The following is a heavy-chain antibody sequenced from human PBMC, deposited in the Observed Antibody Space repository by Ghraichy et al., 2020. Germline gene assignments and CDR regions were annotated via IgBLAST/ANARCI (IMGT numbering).Heavy chain of an antibody. CDR2: IYYSGST. J-gene: IGHJ5*02. CDR1: GGSISSSSYY. D-gene: IGHD6-19*01. V-gene: IGHV4-39*01. Sequence: GSLSLTCTVSGGSISSSSYYWGWIRQPPGKGLEWIGSIYYSGSTYYNPSLKSRVTISVDTSKNQFSLKLSSVTAADTAVYYCARHQPISPASYSSGWYFDPWGQGTLVTVSS. CDR3: ARHQPISPASYSSGWYFDP.